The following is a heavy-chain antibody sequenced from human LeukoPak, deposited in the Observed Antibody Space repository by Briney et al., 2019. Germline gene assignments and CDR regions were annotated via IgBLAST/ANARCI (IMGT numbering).Heavy chain of an antibody. D-gene: IGHD4-17*01. V-gene: IGHV3-23*01. CDR3: AKDMALPMTTVTTSEDY. Sequence: PGGSLRLSCAASGFTFSSYAMSWVRQAPGKGLEWVSAISGSGGSTYYADSVKGRFTISRDNSKNTLYLQMNSLRAEDTAVYYCAKDMALPMTTVTTSEDYWGQGTLVTVSS. J-gene: IGHJ4*02. CDR1: GFTFSSYA. CDR2: ISGSGGST.